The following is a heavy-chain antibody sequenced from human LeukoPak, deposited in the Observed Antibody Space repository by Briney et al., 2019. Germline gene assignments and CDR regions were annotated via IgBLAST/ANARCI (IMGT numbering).Heavy chain of an antibody. Sequence: SETLSLTCAVYGGSFSGYDWSWIRQPPGKGLEWIGEINHGGSTNYNPSLKSRVTISVDTSKNQFSLKLSSVTAADTAVYYCARGIHYYDFWSGYYPRRDDAFDIWGQGTMVTVSS. V-gene: IGHV4-34*01. CDR1: GGSFSGYD. CDR3: ARGIHYYDFWSGYYPRRDDAFDI. CDR2: INHGGST. D-gene: IGHD3-3*01. J-gene: IGHJ3*02.